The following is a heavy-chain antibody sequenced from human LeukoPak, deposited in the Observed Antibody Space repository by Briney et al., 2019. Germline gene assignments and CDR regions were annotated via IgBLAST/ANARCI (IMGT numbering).Heavy chain of an antibody. CDR1: GFTFSSYG. Sequence: GGSLRLSCAASGFTFSSYGMHWVRQAPGKGLEWVAVISYDGSNKYYADSVKGRFTISRDNSKNTLYLQMNSLRAEDTAVYYCAKETSWFSSGTSDFDYWGQGTLVTVSS. CDR3: AKETSWFSSGTSDFDY. J-gene: IGHJ4*02. V-gene: IGHV3-30*18. CDR2: ISYDGSNK. D-gene: IGHD3-22*01.